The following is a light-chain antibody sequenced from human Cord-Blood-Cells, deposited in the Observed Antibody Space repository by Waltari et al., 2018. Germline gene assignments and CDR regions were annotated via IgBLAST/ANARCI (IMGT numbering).Light chain of an antibody. J-gene: IGLJ2*01. CDR2: GNS. CDR1: SSNTGAGYD. Sequence: QSVLTQPPSVSGPPGQRVTIACTGSSSNTGAGYDVHLYQQLPGTAPKHLIYGNSNRPSGVPDRFSGSKSGTSASLAITGLQAEDEADYYCQSYDSSLSGVVFGGGTKLTVL. V-gene: IGLV1-40*01. CDR3: QSYDSSLSGVV.